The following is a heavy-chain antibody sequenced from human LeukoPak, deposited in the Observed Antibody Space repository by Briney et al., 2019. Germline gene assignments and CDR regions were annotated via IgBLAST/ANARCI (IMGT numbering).Heavy chain of an antibody. CDR2: IYHSGST. CDR3: ARDDGQWLENDAFDI. CDR1: GGSISSSNW. Sequence: NPSGTLSLTCAVSGGSISSSNWWSWVRQPPGKGLEWIGEIYHSGSTNYNPSLKSRVTISVDKSKNQFSLKLSSVTAADTAVYYCARDDGQWLENDAFDIWGQGTMVTVSS. V-gene: IGHV4-4*02. D-gene: IGHD6-19*01. J-gene: IGHJ3*02.